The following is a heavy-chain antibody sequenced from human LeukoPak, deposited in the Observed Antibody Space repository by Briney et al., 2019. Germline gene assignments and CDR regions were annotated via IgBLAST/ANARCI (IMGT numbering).Heavy chain of an antibody. Sequence: IKQDGSEKYYVDSVKGRFTISGDNAKNSLYLQMNSLRAEDTAVYYCARDLYSSGWSMDWFDPWGPGTLVTVSS. CDR3: ARDLYSSGWSMDWFDP. D-gene: IGHD6-19*01. V-gene: IGHV3-7*01. CDR2: IKQDGSEK. J-gene: IGHJ5*02.